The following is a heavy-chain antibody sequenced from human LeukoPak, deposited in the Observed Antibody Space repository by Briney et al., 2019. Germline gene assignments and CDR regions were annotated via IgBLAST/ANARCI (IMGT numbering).Heavy chain of an antibody. CDR2: INTGGSTT. D-gene: IGHD4-23*01. V-gene: IGHV3-74*01. Sequence: QSGGSLRLSCAASGFTFSSYWMHWVRQAPGKGLVWVSRINTGGSTTGYADSVKGRFTISRDSSRNTLFLHMNTLRAEDTAIYYCAKDRTVGSSYWYFDLWGRGTLVTVSS. CDR1: GFTFSSYW. CDR3: AKDRTVGSSYWYFDL. J-gene: IGHJ2*01.